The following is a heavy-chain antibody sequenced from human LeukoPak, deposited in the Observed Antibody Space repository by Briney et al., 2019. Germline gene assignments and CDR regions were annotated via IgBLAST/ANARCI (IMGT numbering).Heavy chain of an antibody. V-gene: IGHV4-38-2*01. Sequence: SETLSLTCAVSGSSLSSDYYWGWVRQPPGKGLEWVGGIYHDETTYYNPSLKSRVTISLVTSKKQFSLMLASVTAADTAIYYCANADTEDFFDSWGQGVLVTVSS. CDR1: GSSLSSDYY. CDR3: ANADTEDFFDS. J-gene: IGHJ4*02. D-gene: IGHD2-8*01. CDR2: IYHDETT.